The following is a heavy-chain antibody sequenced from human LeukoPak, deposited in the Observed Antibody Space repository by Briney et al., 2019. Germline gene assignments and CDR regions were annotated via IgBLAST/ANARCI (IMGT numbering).Heavy chain of an antibody. D-gene: IGHD6-13*01. Sequence: GESLKISCKGSGYSFTSYWISWVRQMPGKGLEWMGRIDPSDSYTNYSPSFQGHVTISTDKSISTAYLQWSSLKASDTAMFYCARMAQVAAAGTDFDYWGQGTLVTVSS. V-gene: IGHV5-10-1*01. CDR3: ARMAQVAAAGTDFDY. CDR2: IDPSDSYT. J-gene: IGHJ4*02. CDR1: GYSFTSYW.